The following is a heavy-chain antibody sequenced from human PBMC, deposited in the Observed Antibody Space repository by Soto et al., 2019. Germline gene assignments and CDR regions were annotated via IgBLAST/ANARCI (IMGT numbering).Heavy chain of an antibody. Sequence: GGSLRLSCAASGFTFSSYWMSWVRQAPGKGLEWVANIKQDGSEKYYVDSVKGRFTISRDSAKNSLYLQMNSLRAEDTAVYYCARAGIVVVVAATLDAFDIWGQGTMVTVSS. V-gene: IGHV3-7*01. CDR2: IKQDGSEK. CDR3: ARAGIVVVVAATLDAFDI. CDR1: GFTFSSYW. D-gene: IGHD2-15*01. J-gene: IGHJ3*02.